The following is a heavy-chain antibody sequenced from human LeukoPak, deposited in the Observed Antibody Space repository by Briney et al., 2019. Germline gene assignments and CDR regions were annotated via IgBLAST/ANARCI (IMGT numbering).Heavy chain of an antibody. V-gene: IGHV3-7*01. CDR1: GFTFSSYW. CDR2: IKQDGSEK. Sequence: SGGSLRLSCAASGFTFSSYWMSWVRQAPGKGLEWVANIKQDGSEKYYVDSVKGRFTISRDNAKNSLYLQMNSLRAEDTAVYYCATDPYCSSTSCYPGAFDIWGQGTMVTVSS. D-gene: IGHD2-2*01. CDR3: ATDPYCSSTSCYPGAFDI. J-gene: IGHJ3*02.